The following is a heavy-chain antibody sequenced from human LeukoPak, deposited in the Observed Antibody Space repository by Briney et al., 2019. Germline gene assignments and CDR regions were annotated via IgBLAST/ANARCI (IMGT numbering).Heavy chain of an antibody. J-gene: IGHJ4*02. CDR3: TRMAWRSRPFDY. Sequence: GGSLRLSCAASGFTFSDYWISRVRQAPGKGLEWVANIKQDGSEKFYVDSVKGRFTITRDSARNSVSVQMNNLRVEDTAVYYCTRMAWRSRPFDYWGQGTLVTVSS. CDR2: IKQDGSEK. D-gene: IGHD2-2*01. CDR1: GFTFSDYW. V-gene: IGHV3-7*01.